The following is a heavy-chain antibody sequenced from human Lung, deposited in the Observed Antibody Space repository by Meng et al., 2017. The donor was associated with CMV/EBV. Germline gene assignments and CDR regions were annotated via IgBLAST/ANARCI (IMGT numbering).Heavy chain of an antibody. CDR3: ARYYYDSGGYYYTEGYYHGLDV. CDR1: GDSVSSNRPA. D-gene: IGHD3-22*01. Sequence: SQXXXLTXAIPGDSVSSNRPAWNWIRQSPTRGLEWLGRTYYRTKWYNDYAISVKCRITINPDTSKNQFSLQLNSVTPEDTAVYYCARYYYDSGGYYYTEGYYHGLDVWXQGTTVTVSS. V-gene: IGHV6-1*01. CDR2: TYYRTKWYN. J-gene: IGHJ6*02.